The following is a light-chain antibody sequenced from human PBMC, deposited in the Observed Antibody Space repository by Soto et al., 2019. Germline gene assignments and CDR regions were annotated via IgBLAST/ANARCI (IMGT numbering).Light chain of an antibody. V-gene: IGKV1-5*03. Sequence: DIQMTQSPPTLSASVGDRVTITCRASQSISSWLAWYQQKPGKAPKLLIYKASSLESGVPSRFSGSGSGTEFTLTISTLQPADFATYYCQQYNSYSATFGGGTKVEIK. CDR1: QSISSW. J-gene: IGKJ4*01. CDR3: QQYNSYSAT. CDR2: KAS.